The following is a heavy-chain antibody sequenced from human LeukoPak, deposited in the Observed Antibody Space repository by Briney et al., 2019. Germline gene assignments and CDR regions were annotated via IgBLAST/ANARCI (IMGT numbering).Heavy chain of an antibody. CDR2: IYYSGST. Sequence: KPSETLSLTCTVSGGSISSYYWSWIRQPPGKGLEWIGYIYYSGSTNYNPSLKSRVTISVDTSKNQFSLKLSSVTAADTAVYYCARLPRSSGWHPRYFDLWGRGTLVTVSS. CDR3: ARLPRSSGWHPRYFDL. V-gene: IGHV4-59*01. J-gene: IGHJ2*01. D-gene: IGHD6-19*01. CDR1: GGSISSYY.